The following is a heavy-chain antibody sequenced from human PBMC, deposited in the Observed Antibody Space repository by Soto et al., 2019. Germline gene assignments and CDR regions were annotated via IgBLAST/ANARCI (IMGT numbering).Heavy chain of an antibody. D-gene: IGHD3-3*01. Sequence: QVQLQESGPGLVKPSETLSLTCTVSGGSVSSGSYYWSWIRQPPGKVLEWITYMSYSGTTNYNPPRKSRVTISIDTSKNQCSLKLSSVTAADTAVYYCARAINFDFWSDSQSGYYFDYWGQGTLVTVSS. J-gene: IGHJ4*02. V-gene: IGHV4-61*01. CDR3: ARAINFDFWSDSQSGYYFDY. CDR1: GGSVSSGSYY. CDR2: MSYSGTT.